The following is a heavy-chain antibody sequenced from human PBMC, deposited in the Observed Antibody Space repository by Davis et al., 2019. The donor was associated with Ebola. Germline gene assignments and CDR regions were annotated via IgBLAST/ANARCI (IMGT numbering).Heavy chain of an antibody. Sequence: SVKVSCKASGYTFTSCGISWVRQAPGQGLEWMGRIIPILGIANYAQKFQGRVTITADKSTSTAYMELSSLRSEDTAVYYCARRRVGHTKAYYYYGMDVWGQGTTVTVSS. J-gene: IGHJ6*02. CDR1: GYTFTSCG. CDR3: ARRRVGHTKAYYYYGMDV. V-gene: IGHV1-69*04. D-gene: IGHD6-25*01. CDR2: IIPILGIA.